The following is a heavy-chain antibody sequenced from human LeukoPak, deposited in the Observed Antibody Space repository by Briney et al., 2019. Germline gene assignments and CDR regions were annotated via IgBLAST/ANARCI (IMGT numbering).Heavy chain of an antibody. V-gene: IGHV3-23*01. CDR3: AKIGPSVFDGYYYGMDV. J-gene: IGHJ6*02. CDR2: ISGSGGST. Sequence: GGSLRLSCAASGFTFSSSAMSWVRQVPGKGLEWVSAISGSGGSTYYADSVKGRFTISRDNSKNTLYLQMNSLRAEDTAVYYCAKIGPSVFDGYYYGMDVWGQGTTVTVSS. CDR1: GFTFSSSA.